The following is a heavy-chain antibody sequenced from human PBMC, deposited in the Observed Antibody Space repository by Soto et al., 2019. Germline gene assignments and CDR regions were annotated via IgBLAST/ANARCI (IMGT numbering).Heavy chain of an antibody. CDR3: ANFFFQAEDGRRHVRSVSAFLLNRSSDL. J-gene: IGHJ2*01. V-gene: IGHV3-30*18. CDR2: IAFDGIST. D-gene: IGHD3-10*02. Sequence: KGLEWVAVIAFDGISTFYRDSVKGRFTISRDNSKNTLYLEMSSLRVEDTALYFCANFFFQAEDGRRHVRSVSAFLLNRSSDL.